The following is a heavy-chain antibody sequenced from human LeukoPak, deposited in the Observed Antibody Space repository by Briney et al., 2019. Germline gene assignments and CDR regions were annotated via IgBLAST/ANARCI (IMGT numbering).Heavy chain of an antibody. V-gene: IGHV4-39*01. CDR3: ARHLILKPIYYFDY. CDR1: GGSISSSSYS. CDR2: IYYSGST. J-gene: IGHJ4*02. Sequence: SETLSLTCTVSGGSISSSSYSWGWIRQPPGKGLEWIGSIYYSGSTYYNPSLKSRVTISVDTSKNQFSLKLSSVTAADTAVYYCARHLILKPIYYFDYWGQGTLVTVSS. D-gene: IGHD3-9*01.